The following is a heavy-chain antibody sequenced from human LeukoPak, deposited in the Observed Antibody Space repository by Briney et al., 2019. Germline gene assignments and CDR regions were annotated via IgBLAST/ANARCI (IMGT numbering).Heavy chain of an antibody. CDR1: GYTFSNYG. CDR2: ISAYNGNT. Sequence: GASVKVSCKASGYTFSNYGFSWVRQAPGQGLEWMGWISAYNGNTIYAQKLQGRVTMTTDTSTSTAYMELRSLRSDDTAVYYCARDSLVVVGGRVDYWGQGTLVTVSS. CDR3: ARDSLVVVGGRVDY. D-gene: IGHD2-15*01. V-gene: IGHV1-18*01. J-gene: IGHJ4*02.